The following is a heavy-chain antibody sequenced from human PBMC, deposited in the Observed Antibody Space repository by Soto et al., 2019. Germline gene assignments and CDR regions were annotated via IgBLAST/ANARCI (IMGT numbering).Heavy chain of an antibody. D-gene: IGHD3-22*01. CDR2: ILWDNNK. Sequence: QITLKESGPTLVKPTQTLTLTCTFSGFSLSTSGVGVGWIRQPPGKALEWLTLILWDNNKRYNPSLNSRLTITNDPYKIPVVLIMTNMDPVDTGTFYCAHTSSGNYYWFDSWGQGTLVTVSS. V-gene: IGHV2-5*02. J-gene: IGHJ5*01. CDR1: GFSLSTSGVG. CDR3: AHTSSGNYYWFDS.